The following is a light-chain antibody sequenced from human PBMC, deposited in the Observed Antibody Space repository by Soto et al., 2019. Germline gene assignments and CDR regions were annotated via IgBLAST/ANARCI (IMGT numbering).Light chain of an antibody. V-gene: IGKV3-15*01. Sequence: EIVMTHSPATLSVSPGERATLSCRASQSVSSNLAWYQHKPGQAPRLLIYGASTRATGIPANFSGSGSGTDFTLTISRLEPEDYAVYYCQQYGRSPPTFGQGTKVDI. CDR3: QQYGRSPPT. CDR1: QSVSSN. CDR2: GAS. J-gene: IGKJ1*01.